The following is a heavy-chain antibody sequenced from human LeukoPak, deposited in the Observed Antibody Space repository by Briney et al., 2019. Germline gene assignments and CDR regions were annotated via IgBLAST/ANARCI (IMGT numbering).Heavy chain of an antibody. CDR3: AKDPIAAAGSYYYYYMDV. D-gene: IGHD6-13*01. Sequence: PGGSLRLSCAASGFTFSSNGMHWVRQAPGKGLEWVAHISYDGSNKYYAGSVKGRFTISRDNSKNTLYLQMNSLRAEDTAVYYCAKDPIAAAGSYYYYYMDVWGKGTTVTISS. CDR2: ISYDGSNK. V-gene: IGHV3-30*18. J-gene: IGHJ6*03. CDR1: GFTFSSNG.